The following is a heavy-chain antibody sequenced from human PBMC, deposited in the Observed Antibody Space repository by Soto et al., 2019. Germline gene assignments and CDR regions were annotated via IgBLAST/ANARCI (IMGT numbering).Heavy chain of an antibody. V-gene: IGHV4-4*07. CDR1: DGSISGNF. D-gene: IGHD6-19*01. Sequence: SETLSLTCTVSDGSISGNFLTWIRQPAGKGLEWIGRISSNGNTDYNPSLKSRVTMSIDTSKNHFSLDLISVTASDTAIYYCAREVWVAGLLYYFDFWCQGTLVTVSS. CDR2: ISSNGNT. CDR3: AREVWVAGLLYYFDF. J-gene: IGHJ4*02.